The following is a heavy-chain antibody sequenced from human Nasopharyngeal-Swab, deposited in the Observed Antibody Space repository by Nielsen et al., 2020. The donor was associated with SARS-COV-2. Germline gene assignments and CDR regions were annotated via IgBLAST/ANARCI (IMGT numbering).Heavy chain of an antibody. D-gene: IGHD3-22*01. J-gene: IGHJ4*02. V-gene: IGHV4-34*01. CDR2: ISRSGRT. CDR1: GGSFSGFY. Sequence: SETLSPTLAVYGGSFSGFYWRWVPQSPGKGLEWVGEISRSGRTNYNPSLHSRSTISLDTSKNQFSLKVTSVTAADTAVYYCARQGVPIRGWFKDYDRTAYEYWGQGTLVTVSS. CDR3: ARQGVPIRGWFKDYDRTAYEY.